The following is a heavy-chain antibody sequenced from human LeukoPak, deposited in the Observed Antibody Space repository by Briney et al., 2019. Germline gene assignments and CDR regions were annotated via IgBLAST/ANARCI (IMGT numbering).Heavy chain of an antibody. D-gene: IGHD2-2*01. V-gene: IGHV3-48*04. CDR2: ISSSGSTI. CDR3: ARDSYCSSTSCYRFGMDV. Sequence: GGSLRLSCAASGFTFSSYAMSWVRQAPGKGLEWVSYISSSGSTIYYADSVKGRFTISRDNAKNSLYLQMNSLRAEDTAVYYCARDSYCSSTSCYRFGMDVWGQGTTVTVSS. J-gene: IGHJ6*02. CDR1: GFTFSSYA.